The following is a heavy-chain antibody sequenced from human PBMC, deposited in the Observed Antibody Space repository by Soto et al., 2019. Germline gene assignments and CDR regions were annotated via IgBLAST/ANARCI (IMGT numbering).Heavy chain of an antibody. J-gene: IGHJ6*02. CDR3: ARGPEQSGLFLHYGMDV. CDR1: GYTFTNFG. V-gene: IGHV1-8*01. Sequence: ASVKVSCKASGYTFTNFGSSWVRQAPGQGLEWMGWMNPNSGNTGYAQKFQGRVTMTRNTSISTAYTELSSLRSEDTAVYYCARGPEQSGLFLHYGMDVWGQGTTVTVSS. CDR2: MNPNSGNT.